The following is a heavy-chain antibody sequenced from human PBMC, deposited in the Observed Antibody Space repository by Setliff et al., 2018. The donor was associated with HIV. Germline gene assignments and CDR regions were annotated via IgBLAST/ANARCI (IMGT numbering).Heavy chain of an antibody. J-gene: IGHJ6*03. V-gene: IGHV1-69*13. D-gene: IGHD6-19*01. CDR1: GGTFSTYV. CDR2: IITIFGTP. Sequence: GASVKVSCKTSGGTFSTYVISWVRQAPGQGLEWMGGIITIFGTPNYAQKFQDRVTITADESTTTVYMELSSLTSEDTAVYYCARGAWYTSGWYSSRYMDVWGKGTTVTVSS. CDR3: ARGAWYTSGWYSSRYMDV.